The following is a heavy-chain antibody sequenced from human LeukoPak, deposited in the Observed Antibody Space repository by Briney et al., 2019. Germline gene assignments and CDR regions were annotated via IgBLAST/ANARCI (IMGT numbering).Heavy chain of an antibody. CDR1: GFTVSSNY. Sequence: GGSLRLSCAASGFTVSSNYMSWVRQAPGKGLEWVSVIYSGGSTYYADSVKGRFTISRDNSKNTLYLQMNILRAEDTAVYYCARRCGGSCFYAFDIWGQGTMVTVSS. V-gene: IGHV3-66*01. CDR3: ARRCGGSCFYAFDI. J-gene: IGHJ3*02. CDR2: IYSGGST. D-gene: IGHD2-15*01.